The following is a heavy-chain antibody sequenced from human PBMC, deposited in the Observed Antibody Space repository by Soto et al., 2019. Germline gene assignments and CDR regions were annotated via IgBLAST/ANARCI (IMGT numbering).Heavy chain of an antibody. D-gene: IGHD6-19*01. CDR2: IIPIFGTE. CDR3: ARGSHSPGIAVAGYYF. CDR1: GVPFSSYG. J-gene: IGHJ4*02. Sequence: SVKVSCKASGVPFSSYGINWVRQAPGQGLEWMGGIIPIFGTENYAQRFQGRVTITADESTSTAYMELSSLTSEDTAMYYCARGSHSPGIAVAGYYFWGQGTLVTVSS. V-gene: IGHV1-69*13.